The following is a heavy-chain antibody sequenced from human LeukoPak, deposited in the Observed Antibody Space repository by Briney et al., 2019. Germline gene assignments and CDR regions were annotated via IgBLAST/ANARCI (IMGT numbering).Heavy chain of an antibody. D-gene: IGHD4-23*01. CDR3: ARGAYGGNSAYWYFDL. CDR1: GGSISSSSYY. Sequence: SETLSLTCTVSGGSISSSSYYWGWIRQPPGKGLEWIGSIYYSGSSYYNPSLKSRVTMSVDTSKNQFSLKLSSVTAADTAVYYCARGAYGGNSAYWYFDLWGRGTLVTVSS. V-gene: IGHV4-39*07. J-gene: IGHJ2*01. CDR2: IYYSGSS.